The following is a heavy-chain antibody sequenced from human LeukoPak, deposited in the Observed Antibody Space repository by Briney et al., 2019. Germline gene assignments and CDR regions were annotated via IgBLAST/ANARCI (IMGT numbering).Heavy chain of an antibody. D-gene: IGHD3-9*01. J-gene: IGHJ5*02. CDR3: ARSLRRYFDSESNNWFDP. V-gene: IGHV5-51*01. CDR1: GYSFTSYW. CDR2: IYPGDSDT. Sequence: GESLKISCKGSGYSFTSYWIGWVRQMPGKGLEWMGIIYPGDSDTRYSPSFQGQVTISADKSISTAYLQWSSLKASDTAMYYCARSLRRYFDSESNNWFDPWGQGTLVTVSS.